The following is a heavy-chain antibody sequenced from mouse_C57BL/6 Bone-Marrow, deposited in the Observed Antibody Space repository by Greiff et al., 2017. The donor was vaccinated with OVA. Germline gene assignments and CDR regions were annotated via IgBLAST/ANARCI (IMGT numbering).Heavy chain of an antibody. Sequence: EVQLVESGGGLVQPKGSLKLSCAASGFSFNTYAMNWVRQAPGKGLEWVARIRSKSNNYATYYADSVKDRFTISRDDSESMLYLQMNNLKTEDTAMYYCVRDGNYEGYYAMDYWGQGTSVTVSS. D-gene: IGHD2-1*01. CDR2: IRSKSNNYAT. CDR1: GFSFNTYA. CDR3: VRDGNYEGYYAMDY. J-gene: IGHJ4*01. V-gene: IGHV10-1*01.